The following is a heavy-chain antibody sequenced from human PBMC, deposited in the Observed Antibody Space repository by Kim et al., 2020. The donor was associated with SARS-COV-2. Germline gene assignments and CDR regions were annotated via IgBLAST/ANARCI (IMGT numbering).Heavy chain of an antibody. CDR2: FDPEDGET. J-gene: IGHJ5*02. Sequence: ASVKVSCKVSEYTLTELSMHWVRQAPGKGLEWMGGFDPEDGETIYAQKFQGRVTMTEDTPTDTAYMELSSLRSEDTAVYYFATSTAMVTSYWFDPWGQGTLVTVSS. CDR3: ATSTAMVTSYWFDP. D-gene: IGHD5-18*01. V-gene: IGHV1-24*01. CDR1: EYTLTELS.